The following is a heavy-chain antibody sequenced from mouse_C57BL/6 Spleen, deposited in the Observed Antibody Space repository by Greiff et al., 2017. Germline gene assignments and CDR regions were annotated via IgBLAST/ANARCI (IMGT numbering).Heavy chain of an antibody. CDR2: ISDGGSYT. CDR3: ARDRDGSSPYYAMDY. V-gene: IGHV5-4*01. J-gene: IGHJ4*01. CDR1: GFTFSSYA. D-gene: IGHD1-1*01. Sequence: EVKVEESGGGLVKPGGSLKLSCAASGFTFSSYAMSWVRQTPEKRLEWVATISDGGSYTYYPDNVKGRFTISRDNAKNNLYLQMSHLKSEDTAMYYCARDRDGSSPYYAMDYWGQGTSVTVSS.